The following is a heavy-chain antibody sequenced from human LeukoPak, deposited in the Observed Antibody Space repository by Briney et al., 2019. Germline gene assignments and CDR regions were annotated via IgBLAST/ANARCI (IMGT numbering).Heavy chain of an antibody. CDR2: IYYSGST. V-gene: IGHV4-59*01. CDR1: GGSISSYY. D-gene: IGHD3-3*01. J-gene: IGHJ4*02. CDR3: ARGGYDFWSGYYPSDY. Sequence: PSESLSLTCTVSGGSISSYYWSWIRQPPGKGLEWIGYIYYSGSTNYNPSLKSRVTISVDTSKNQFSLKLSSVTAADTAVYYCARGGYDFWSGYYPSDYWGQGTLVTVSS.